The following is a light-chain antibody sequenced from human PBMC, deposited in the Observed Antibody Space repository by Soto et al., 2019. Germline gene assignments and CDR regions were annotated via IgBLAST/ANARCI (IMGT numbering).Light chain of an antibody. CDR1: QTVSNF. CDR2: VAS. J-gene: IGKJ4*01. V-gene: IGKV1-39*01. Sequence: DLQMTQSPSSLSASIGDRVTITCRASQTVSNFLNWYQQTPGKAPKVLIYVASTLQSGVPSRFSGSGSGTDFTLTISSLQPEDVATYYCQQSYTAPLSFGGGTKVEI. CDR3: QQSYTAPLS.